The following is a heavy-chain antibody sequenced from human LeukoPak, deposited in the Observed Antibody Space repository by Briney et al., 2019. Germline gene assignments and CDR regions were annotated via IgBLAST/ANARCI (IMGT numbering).Heavy chain of an antibody. D-gene: IGHD3-22*01. CDR2: IYPGDSDT. Sequence: EESLKISCKGSGYSFTSYWIGWVRQMPGKGLEWMGIIYPGDSDTRYSPSFQGQVTISADKSISTAYLQWSSLKASDTAMYYRARPQPSMYYYDSSYAFDIWGQGTMVTVSS. V-gene: IGHV5-51*01. CDR3: ARPQPSMYYYDSSYAFDI. CDR1: GYSFTSYW. J-gene: IGHJ3*02.